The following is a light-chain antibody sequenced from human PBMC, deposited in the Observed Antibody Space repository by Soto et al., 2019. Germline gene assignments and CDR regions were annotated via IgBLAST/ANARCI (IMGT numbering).Light chain of an antibody. CDR1: SSDVGAYNY. CDR2: EVS. J-gene: IGLJ1*01. V-gene: IGLV2-14*01. CDR3: SSYTSSSALV. Sequence: QSVLTQPASVSGSPGQTITISCTGTSSDVGAYNYVSWYQQHPGKAPKPMIYEVSNRPSGVSDRFSGSKSGNTASLTISGLQAEDAADYYCSSYTSSSALVFGSGTKVTV.